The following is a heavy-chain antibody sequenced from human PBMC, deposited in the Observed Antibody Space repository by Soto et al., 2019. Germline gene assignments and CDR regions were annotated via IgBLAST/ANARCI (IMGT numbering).Heavy chain of an antibody. J-gene: IGHJ4*02. CDR2: LYYGRSA. CDR1: GDSISTYY. CDR3: ALRSMAVVPEY. V-gene: IGHV4-59*01. D-gene: IGHD3-22*01. Sequence: QVQLQESGPGLVKPSETLSLTCAVSGDSISTYYCMWIRQPPGKGLESIGYLYYGRSANYNPSLKSRVTLSVDTSTIQCSLTLSSMTAADTAVYYCALRSMAVVPEYWGQGTLVTVSS.